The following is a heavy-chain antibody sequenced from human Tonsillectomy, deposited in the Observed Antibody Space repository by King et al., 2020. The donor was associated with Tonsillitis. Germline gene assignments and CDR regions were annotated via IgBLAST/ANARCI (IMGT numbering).Heavy chain of an antibody. CDR1: GGSISSYY. J-gene: IGHJ3*02. CDR3: ARGLSMITFGGVISIDAFDI. D-gene: IGHD3-16*02. V-gene: IGHV4-59*01. Sequence: QLQESGPGLVKPSETLSLTCTVSGGSISSYYWSWIRQPPGKGLEWIGYIYYSGSTNYNPSLKSRVTISVETSKNQFSLKLSSVTAADTAVYYCARGLSMITFGGVISIDAFDIWGQGTMVTVSS. CDR2: IYYSGST.